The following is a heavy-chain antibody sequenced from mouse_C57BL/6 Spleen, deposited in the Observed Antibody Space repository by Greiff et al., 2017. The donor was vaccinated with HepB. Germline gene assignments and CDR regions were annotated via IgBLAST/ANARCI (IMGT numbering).Heavy chain of an antibody. CDR1: GYTFTSYW. CDR2: IVPNSGGT. Sequence: VQLQQPGAELVKPGASVKLSCTASGYTFTSYWMHWVKQRPGRGLVWIGRIVPNSGGTKYNEKFKSKATLTVDKPSSTAYMQLSSLTSEDSAVYCCARWDGYPGFAYWGQGTLVTVSA. D-gene: IGHD2-3*01. V-gene: IGHV1-72*01. J-gene: IGHJ3*01. CDR3: ARWDGYPGFAY.